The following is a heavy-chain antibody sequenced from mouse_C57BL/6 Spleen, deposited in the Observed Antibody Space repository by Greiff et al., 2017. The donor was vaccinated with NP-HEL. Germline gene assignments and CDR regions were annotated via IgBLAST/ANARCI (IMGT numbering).Heavy chain of an antibody. CDR1: GYTFTSYW. CDR3: ARSPEAMDY. J-gene: IGHJ4*01. CDR2: IDPSDSET. V-gene: IGHV1-52*01. Sequence: QVQLQQPGAELVRPGSSVKLSCKASGYTFTSYWMHWVKQRPIQGLEWIGNIDPSDSETHYNQKFKDKATLTVDKSSSTAYMQRSSLTSEDSAVYYCARSPEAMDYWGQGTSVTVSS.